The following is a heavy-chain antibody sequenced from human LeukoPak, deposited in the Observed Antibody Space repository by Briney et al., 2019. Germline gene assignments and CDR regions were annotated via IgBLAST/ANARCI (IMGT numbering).Heavy chain of an antibody. CDR1: GGSISSSSSY. Sequence: SETLSLTCTVSGGSISSSSSYWGWVRQPPGTGLEWIASVYYSGSTYYNPSLKSRVTMSVDTSKNQFSLKLSSVTATDTAVYYCAREVIEDWFDPWGQGTLVTVSS. J-gene: IGHJ5*02. CDR3: AREVIEDWFDP. CDR2: VYYSGST. V-gene: IGHV4-39*07. D-gene: IGHD2/OR15-2a*01.